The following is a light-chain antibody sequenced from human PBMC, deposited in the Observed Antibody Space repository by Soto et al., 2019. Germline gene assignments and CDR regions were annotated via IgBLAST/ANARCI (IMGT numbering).Light chain of an antibody. CDR2: SAS. CDR3: QQTFSNLIS. Sequence: IQLTQSPSSLSASAGDRVTIACRASESISNYLNWYQLKPGEAPKVLIYSASTLRGGVPSRFSGTGSGTEFTLTISSLQAEDVATYFCQQTFSNLISFGGGTKVEIK. CDR1: ESISNY. V-gene: IGKV1-39*01. J-gene: IGKJ4*01.